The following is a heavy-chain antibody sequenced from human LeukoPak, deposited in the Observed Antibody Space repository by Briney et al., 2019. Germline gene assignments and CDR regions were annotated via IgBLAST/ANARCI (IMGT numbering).Heavy chain of an antibody. CDR2: IYYTGTT. CDR3: ARNIVGTIGGFDI. Sequence: SETLSLTCTVSGGSISSSSYYWGWIRQPPGKGLECIGTIYYTGTTYYNPSLKSRLTISVDGSKTQFSLKLSSVTAADTAVYYCARNIVGTIGGFDIWGQGTMVTVSS. J-gene: IGHJ3*02. D-gene: IGHD5-12*01. V-gene: IGHV4-39*07. CDR1: GGSISSSSYY.